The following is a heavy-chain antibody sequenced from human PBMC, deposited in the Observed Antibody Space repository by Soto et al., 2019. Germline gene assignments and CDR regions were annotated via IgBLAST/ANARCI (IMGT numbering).Heavy chain of an antibody. D-gene: IGHD3-10*01. Sequence: PSETLSLTCAVYGGSFSGYYWSWIRQPPGKGLEWIGEINHSGSTNYNPSLKSRVTISVDTSKNQFSLKLSSVTAADTAVYYCARGARSGSYQTQSHYFDYWGQGTLVTVSS. CDR1: GGSFSGYY. V-gene: IGHV4-34*01. J-gene: IGHJ4*02. CDR2: INHSGST. CDR3: ARGARSGSYQTQSHYFDY.